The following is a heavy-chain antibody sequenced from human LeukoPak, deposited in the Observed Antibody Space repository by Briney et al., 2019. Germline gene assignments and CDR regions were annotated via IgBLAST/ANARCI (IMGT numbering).Heavy chain of an antibody. Sequence: SETLSLTCTVSGGSIISGDYYWSWIRQPPGKGLEWIGYIYYSGSTYYNPSLKSRVTISVDTSKNQFSLKLSSVTAADTAVYYCAGEGDYCSGGSCYAPWGQGTLVTVSS. D-gene: IGHD2-15*01. J-gene: IGHJ4*02. V-gene: IGHV4-30-4*01. CDR2: IYYSGST. CDR1: GGSIISGDYY. CDR3: AGEGDYCSGGSCYAP.